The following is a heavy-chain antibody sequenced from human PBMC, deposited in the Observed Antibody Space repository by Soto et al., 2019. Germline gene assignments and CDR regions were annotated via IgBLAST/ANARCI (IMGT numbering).Heavy chain of an antibody. V-gene: IGHV3-15*07. CDR2: IKSKTDGGTT. CDR1: GFTFSNAW. CDR3: AGELPPLLYYYYYYGMYV. Sequence: PGGSLRLSCAASGFTFSNAWMNWVRQAPGKGLEWVGRIKSKTDGGTTDYAAPVKGRFTISRDDSKNTLYLQMNSLKTEDTAVYYCAGELPPLLYYYYYYGMYVWGQGTTVTVSS. J-gene: IGHJ6*02. D-gene: IGHD1-26*01.